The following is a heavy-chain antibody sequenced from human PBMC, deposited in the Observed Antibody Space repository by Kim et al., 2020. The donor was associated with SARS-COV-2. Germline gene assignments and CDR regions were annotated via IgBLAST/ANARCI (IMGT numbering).Heavy chain of an antibody. CDR2: ISYDGSNK. CDR3: ARDFRIFGVVTPLGY. D-gene: IGHD3-3*01. V-gene: IGHV3-30-3*01. CDR1: GFTFSSYA. Sequence: GGSLRLSCAASGFTFSSYAMHWVRQAPGKGLEWVAVISYDGSNKYYADSVKGRFTISRDNSKNTLYLQMNSLRAEDTAVYYCARDFRIFGVVTPLGYWGQGTLVTVSS. J-gene: IGHJ4*02.